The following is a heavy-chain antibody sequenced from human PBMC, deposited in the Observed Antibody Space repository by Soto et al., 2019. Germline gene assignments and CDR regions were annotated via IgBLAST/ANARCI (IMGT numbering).Heavy chain of an antibody. Sequence: GGSLRLSCAASGFTFSGSAMHWVRQASGKGLEWVGRIRSKANSYATAYAASVKGRFTISRDDSKNTAYLQMNSLKTEDTAVDYCARGIAAAHLPPGYGMDVWGKGTTVTVSS. D-gene: IGHD6-13*01. J-gene: IGHJ6*04. V-gene: IGHV3-73*01. CDR2: IRSKANSYAT. CDR1: GFTFSGSA. CDR3: ARGIAAAHLPPGYGMDV.